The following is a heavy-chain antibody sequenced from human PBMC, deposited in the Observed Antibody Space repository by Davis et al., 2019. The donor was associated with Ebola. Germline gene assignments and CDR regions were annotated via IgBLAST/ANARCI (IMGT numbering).Heavy chain of an antibody. CDR1: GYTFTGYY. CDR2: INPNSGGT. V-gene: IGHV1-2*02. Sequence: ASVKVSCKASGYTFTGYYMHWVRQAPGQGLEWMGWINPNSGGTNYVQKFQGRVTMTRDTSISTAYMELSRLRSDDTAVYYCARVQGGYSSGLLSYYYYGMDVWGQGTTVTVSS. J-gene: IGHJ6*02. CDR3: ARVQGGYSSGLLSYYYYGMDV. D-gene: IGHD3-22*01.